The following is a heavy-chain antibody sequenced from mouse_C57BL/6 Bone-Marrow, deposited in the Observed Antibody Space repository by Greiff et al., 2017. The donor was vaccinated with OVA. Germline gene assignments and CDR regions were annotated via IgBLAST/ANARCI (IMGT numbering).Heavy chain of an antibody. V-gene: IGHV1-7*01. J-gene: IGHJ1*03. Sequence: VQVVESGAELAKPGASVKLSCEASGYTFTRYWMHWVKQRPGQGLEWIGYINPSSGYTKYNQKFKDKATLTADKSSSTAYMQLSSLTYEDSAVYYCARGDGNLDWYFDVWGTGTTVTVSS. D-gene: IGHD2-1*01. CDR3: ARGDGNLDWYFDV. CDR1: GYTFTRYW. CDR2: INPSSGYT.